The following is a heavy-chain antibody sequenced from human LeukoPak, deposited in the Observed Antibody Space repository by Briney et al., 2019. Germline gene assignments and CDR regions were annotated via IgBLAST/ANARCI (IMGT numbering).Heavy chain of an antibody. CDR3: ARAPRWIPVALV. CDR2: INHSGST. D-gene: IGHD4-23*01. J-gene: IGHJ6*04. CDR1: GGSFSGYY. Sequence: SETLSLTCAVYGGSFSGYYWSWIRQPPGTGLEWIGEINHSGSTNYNPSLKSRVTISVDTSKNQFSLKLSSVTAADTAVYYCARAPRWIPVALVWGKGTTVTVSS. V-gene: IGHV4-34*01.